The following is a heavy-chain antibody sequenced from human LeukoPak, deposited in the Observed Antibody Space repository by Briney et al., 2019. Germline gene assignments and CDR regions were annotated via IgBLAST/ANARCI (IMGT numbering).Heavy chain of an antibody. Sequence: RASVKVSCKASGYIFTSYYIHWVRQAPGQGLEWMGWINPNSGGTNYAQKFQGRVTMTRDTSISTAYMELSRLRSDDTAVYYCARPQGTTRPHDAFDIWGQGTMVTVSS. CDR1: GYIFTSYY. CDR2: INPNSGGT. D-gene: IGHD4-17*01. J-gene: IGHJ3*02. CDR3: ARPQGTTRPHDAFDI. V-gene: IGHV1-2*02.